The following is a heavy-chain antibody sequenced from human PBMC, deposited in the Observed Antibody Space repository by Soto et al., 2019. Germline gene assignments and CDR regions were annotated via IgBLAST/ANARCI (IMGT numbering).Heavy chain of an antibody. J-gene: IGHJ4*02. Sequence: SETLSLTCIVSGGSLSKYYWSWIRQPAGKGLEWIGRITTSGHVVSKVSLRSRLTMSVDMSNNHFSLKLTSVTAADTAVYYCARDNNDFWSLYPLAFDYWGQGALVTVSS. CDR1: GGSLSKYY. D-gene: IGHD3-3*01. CDR3: ARDNNDFWSLYPLAFDY. CDR2: ITTSGHV. V-gene: IGHV4-4*07.